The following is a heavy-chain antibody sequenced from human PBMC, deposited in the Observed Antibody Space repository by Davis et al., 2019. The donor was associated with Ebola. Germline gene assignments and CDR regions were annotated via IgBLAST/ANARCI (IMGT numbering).Heavy chain of an antibody. CDR1: GGSISNYY. D-gene: IGHD6-6*01. CDR2: IYYSGST. V-gene: IGHV4-59*01. CDR3: ARGRSIAAPTDY. Sequence: SETLSLTCTVSGGSISNYYWTWIRQPPGKGLEWIGYIYYSGSTNYNPSPKSRVTISIDTSKNQFSLKLSSVTAADTAVYYCARGRSIAAPTDYWGQGTLVTVSS. J-gene: IGHJ4*02.